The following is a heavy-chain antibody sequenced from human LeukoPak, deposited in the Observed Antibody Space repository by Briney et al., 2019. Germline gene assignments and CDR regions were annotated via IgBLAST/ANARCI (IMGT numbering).Heavy chain of an antibody. D-gene: IGHD3-16*02. Sequence: RGSLRLSCAASGFTVSSNYMSWVRQAPGKGLEWVSVIYSGGSTYYADSVKGRFTISRDNSKNTLDLQMNSLRAEDTAVYYCARDPDYVWGSYRWYYFDYWGQGTLVTVSS. V-gene: IGHV3-53*01. J-gene: IGHJ4*02. CDR3: ARDPDYVWGSYRWYYFDY. CDR1: GFTVSSNY. CDR2: IYSGGST.